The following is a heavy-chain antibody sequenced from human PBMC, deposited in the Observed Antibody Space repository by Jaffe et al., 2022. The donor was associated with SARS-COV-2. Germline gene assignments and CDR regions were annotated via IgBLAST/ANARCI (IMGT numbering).Heavy chain of an antibody. D-gene: IGHD3-10*02. V-gene: IGHV1-18*01. Sequence: QVQLVQSGVEVRQPGASVKVSCKASGYAFTTYGITWVRQAPGQGLEWMGWINAQNGNTKYTQKLQGRVTMSTDTSTSTVYMELKTLQSDDTAVYYCASGYFVFGELLLDYWGQGTLVTVSS. CDR2: INAQNGNT. CDR1: GYAFTTYG. CDR3: ASGYFVFGELLLDY. J-gene: IGHJ4*02.